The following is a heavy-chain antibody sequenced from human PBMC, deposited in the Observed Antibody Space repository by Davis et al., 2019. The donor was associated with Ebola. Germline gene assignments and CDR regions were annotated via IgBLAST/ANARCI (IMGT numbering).Heavy chain of an antibody. J-gene: IGHJ4*02. Sequence: GESLKISCAASGFTFSSYAMHWVRQAPGKGLEWVAVISYDGSNKYYADSVKGRFTISRDNAKNSLYLQVNSLRAEDTAVYYCARSEPPDYWGQGTLVTVSS. CDR2: ISYDGSNK. V-gene: IGHV3-30-3*01. CDR3: ARSEPPDY. CDR1: GFTFSSYA. D-gene: IGHD1-14*01.